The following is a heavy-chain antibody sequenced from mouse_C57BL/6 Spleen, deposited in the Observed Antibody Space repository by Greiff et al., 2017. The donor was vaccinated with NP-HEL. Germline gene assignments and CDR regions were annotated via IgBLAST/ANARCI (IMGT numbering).Heavy chain of an antibody. V-gene: IGHV1-22*01. CDR3: AKDCHNSGVIDYAMDY. CDR1: GYTFTDYN. CDR2: INPNNGGT. Sequence: VQLQQSGPELVKPGASVKMSCKASGYTFTDYNMHWVKQSHGKSLEWIGYINPNNGGTSYNQKFKGKATLTVNKSSSTAYMELCSLTSEDSAVYYAAKDCHNSGVIDYAMDYWGQGTSVTVSS. J-gene: IGHJ4*01. D-gene: IGHD1-3*01.